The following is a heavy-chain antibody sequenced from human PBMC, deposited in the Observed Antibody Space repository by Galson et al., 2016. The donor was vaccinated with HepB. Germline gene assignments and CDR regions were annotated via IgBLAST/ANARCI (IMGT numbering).Heavy chain of an antibody. V-gene: IGHV3-15*07. CDR1: GFSFSHAW. CDR3: TVAATYDFWSGYYMLDP. D-gene: IGHD3-3*01. J-gene: IGHJ5*02. CDR2: IKSKTDGGTT. Sequence: SLRLSCAASGFSFSHAWMHWVRQAPGKGLEWVGHIKSKTDGGTTDYAAPVKGRFAISRDDSKNTLYLQMNRLKTEDTGVYYCTVAATYDFWSGYYMLDPWGQGTLVTVSS.